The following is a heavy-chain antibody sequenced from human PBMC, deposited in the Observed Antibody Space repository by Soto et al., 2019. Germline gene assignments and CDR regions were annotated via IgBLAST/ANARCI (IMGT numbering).Heavy chain of an antibody. CDR3: ARRYGSAFDF. Sequence: QVQLQESGPGLVKPSETLSLTCTVSGGSISSYYWSWIRQPPGKGLEWLGYIYYSGSTNYNPSLKSRVTISVDTSKNQFSLKRTSVAAADTAVYYCARRYGSAFDFWGQGTMVTVSS. CDR1: GGSISSYY. CDR2: IYYSGST. J-gene: IGHJ3*01. V-gene: IGHV4-59*01. D-gene: IGHD3-10*01.